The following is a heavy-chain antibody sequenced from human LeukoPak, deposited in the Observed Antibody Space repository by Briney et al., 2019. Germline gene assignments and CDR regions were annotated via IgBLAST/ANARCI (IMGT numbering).Heavy chain of an antibody. CDR1: GFTFSNFA. CDR2: ISSGGDNT. V-gene: IGHV3-23*01. J-gene: IGHJ4*02. CDR3: AKFSYTYHDY. Sequence: GGSLRLSCAASGFTFSNFAMSWVRQAPGKGLEWVSAISSGGDNTYYADSLKGPFTISRDNSRNTLYLQMNSLRAEDTAIYYCAKFSYTYHDYWGQGTLVTVSS.